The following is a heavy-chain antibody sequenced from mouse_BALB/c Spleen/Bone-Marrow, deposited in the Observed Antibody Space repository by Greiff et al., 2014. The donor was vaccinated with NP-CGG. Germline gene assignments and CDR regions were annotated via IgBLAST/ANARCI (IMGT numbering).Heavy chain of an antibody. CDR3: ARTGFFDV. Sequence: EVQLQQSGPSLVKPSQTLSLTCSVTGDSITGGYWHWIRKLPGNKLECMGYISYRGTTYYNPSLKSRIAITRDTSKNQYCLELNYVAAEDSATYYCARTGFFDVWGAGTTVTVSS. J-gene: IGHJ1*01. CDR1: GDSITGGY. V-gene: IGHV3-8*02. CDR2: ISYRGTT.